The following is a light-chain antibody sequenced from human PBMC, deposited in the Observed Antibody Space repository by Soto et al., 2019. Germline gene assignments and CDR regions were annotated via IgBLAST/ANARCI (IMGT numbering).Light chain of an antibody. V-gene: IGLV1-40*01. CDR1: SSNIGAGFD. J-gene: IGLJ1*01. CDR2: GNN. CDR3: QSYDNSLSGLYV. Sequence: QSVLTQPPSVSGAPGQRVTISCTGSSSNIGAGFDVHWYQQLPGTAPKLLIYGNNNRPSGVPDRFSGSKSGTSASLAITGLQAEDEAYYYCQSYDNSLSGLYVFGTGTKVTVL.